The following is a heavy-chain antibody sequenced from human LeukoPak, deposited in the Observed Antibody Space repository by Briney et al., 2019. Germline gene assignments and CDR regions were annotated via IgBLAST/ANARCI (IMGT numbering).Heavy chain of an antibody. Sequence: PSETLSLTCTVSGGSISSSSYYWGWIRQPPGKGLEWIGSIYYSGSTYYNPSLKSRVTISVDTSKNQFSLKLRSVTAADTAVYYCARPEPVDIVAPFDYWGQGTLVTVSS. D-gene: IGHD5-12*01. CDR2: IYYSGST. V-gene: IGHV4-39*07. CDR1: GGSISSSSYY. CDR3: ARPEPVDIVAPFDY. J-gene: IGHJ4*02.